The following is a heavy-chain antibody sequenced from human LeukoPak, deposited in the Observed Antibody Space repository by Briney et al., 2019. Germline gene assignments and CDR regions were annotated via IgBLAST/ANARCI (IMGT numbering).Heavy chain of an antibody. CDR3: ARDGSNWGRDY. CDR2: IYHSGST. D-gene: IGHD7-27*01. J-gene: IGHJ4*02. Sequence: SQTLSLTCTVSGGSISSGGYYWSWIRQPPGKGLEWIGYIYHSGSTYYNPSLKSRVTISVDRSKNQFSLKLSSVTAADTAVYYCARDGSNWGRDYWGQGTLVTVSS. CDR1: GGSISSGGYY. V-gene: IGHV4-30-2*01.